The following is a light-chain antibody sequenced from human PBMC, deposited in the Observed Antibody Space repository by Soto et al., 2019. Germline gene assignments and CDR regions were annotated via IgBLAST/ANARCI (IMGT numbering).Light chain of an antibody. Sequence: EIEITQSPGTLSVSPGERATLSCRASQSVSNNLAWYQQKPGQAPRLLIYAASTRATGIPARFSGSGSGTEFTLTISSLQSEDFAVYYCQQYNNWPPLTIGGGTKVEIK. V-gene: IGKV3-15*01. J-gene: IGKJ4*01. CDR2: AAS. CDR1: QSVSNN. CDR3: QQYNNWPPLT.